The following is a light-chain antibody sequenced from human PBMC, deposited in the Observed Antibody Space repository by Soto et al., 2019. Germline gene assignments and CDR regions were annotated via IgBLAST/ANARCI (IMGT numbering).Light chain of an antibody. CDR3: KSYAGSNTYV. J-gene: IGLJ1*01. CDR1: KSDIGVYDF. V-gene: IGLV2-8*01. CDR2: EVV. Sequence: QSVLTQPPSASGSPGQSATISCTGTKSDIGVYDFVSWYQHHPGKAPRLIIYEVVQRPSGVPDRFSGSKSGNTASLTVSGLQAADEADYFCKSYAGSNTYVFGSGTKLTVL.